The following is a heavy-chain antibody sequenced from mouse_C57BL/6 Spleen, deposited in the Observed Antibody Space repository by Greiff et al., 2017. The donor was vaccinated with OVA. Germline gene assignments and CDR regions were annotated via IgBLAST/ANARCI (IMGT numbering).Heavy chain of an antibody. V-gene: IGHV1-55*01. CDR3: ARMGYDYFD. CDR2: IYPGSGST. CDR1: GYTFTSYW. J-gene: IGHJ2*01. D-gene: IGHD2-4*01. Sequence: QVQLKQPGAELVKPGASVTLSCKASGYTFTSYWITWVKQTPGQGLEWIGAIYPGSGSTNYNEKFKSKATLTVDTSSSTAYMQLSSLTSEDSAVYYCARMGYDYFDWGQGTTLTVSS.